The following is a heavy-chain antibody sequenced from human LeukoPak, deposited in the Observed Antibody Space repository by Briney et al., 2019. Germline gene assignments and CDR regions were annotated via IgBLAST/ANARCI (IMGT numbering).Heavy chain of an antibody. D-gene: IGHD1-14*01. CDR2: ISYDGSNK. CDR1: GFTFSSYA. CDR3: ARDSAEVI. Sequence: PGGSLRLSCAASGFTFSSYAMHWVRQAPGKGLEWVAVISYDGSNKYYADSVKGRFTISRDNSKNTLYLQMNSLRAEDTAVYYCARDSAEVIWGQGTMVTVSS. V-gene: IGHV3-30-3*01. J-gene: IGHJ3*02.